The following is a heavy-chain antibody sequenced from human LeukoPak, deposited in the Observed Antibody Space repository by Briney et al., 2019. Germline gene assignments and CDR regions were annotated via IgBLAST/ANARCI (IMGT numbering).Heavy chain of an antibody. J-gene: IGHJ4*02. D-gene: IGHD2-2*01. CDR3: ATSGYCSSTSCYPIDY. CDR2: ISGSGGST. CDR1: GFTFSNAW. Sequence: GGSLRLSCAASGFTFSNAWMNWVRQAPGKGLEWVSAISGSGGSTYYADSVKGRFTISRDNPKNTLYLQMNSLRAEDTAVYYCATSGYCSSTSCYPIDYWGQGTLVTVPS. V-gene: IGHV3-23*01.